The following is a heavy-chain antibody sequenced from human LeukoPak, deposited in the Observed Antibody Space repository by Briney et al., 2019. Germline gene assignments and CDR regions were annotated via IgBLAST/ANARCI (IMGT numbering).Heavy chain of an antibody. CDR1: GFTFSSYA. J-gene: IGHJ4*02. CDR2: NSGSGGST. D-gene: IGHD4/OR15-4a*01. Sequence: GGSLRLSCAASGFTFSSYAMSWVRQAPGKGLEWVSGNSGSGGSTNYAEYVKGRFTISRDNSKNTLYLQMNSLRAEDTAVYYCAKDGINALTYYFDCWGQGTLVTVSS. V-gene: IGHV3-23*01. CDR3: AKDGINALTYYFDC.